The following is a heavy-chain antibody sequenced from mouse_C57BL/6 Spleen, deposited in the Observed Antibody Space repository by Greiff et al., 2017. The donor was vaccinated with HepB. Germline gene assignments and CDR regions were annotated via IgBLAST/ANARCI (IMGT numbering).Heavy chain of an antibody. CDR3: AREGDDYVPWFAY. CDR2: ISYDGSN. D-gene: IGHD2-4*01. J-gene: IGHJ3*01. CDR1: GYSITSGYY. Sequence: DVHLVESGPGLVKPSQSLSLTCSVTGYSITSGYYWNWIRQFPGNKLEWMGYISYDGSNNYNPSLKNRISITRDTSKNQFFLKLNSVTTEDTATYYCAREGDDYVPWFAYWGQGTLVTVSA. V-gene: IGHV3-6*01.